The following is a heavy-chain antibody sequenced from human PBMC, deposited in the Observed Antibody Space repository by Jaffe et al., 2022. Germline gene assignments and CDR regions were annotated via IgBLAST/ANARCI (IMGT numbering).Heavy chain of an antibody. V-gene: IGHV4-59*01. D-gene: IGHD5-12*01. Sequence: QVQLQESGPGLVKPSETLSLTCTVSGGSISSYYWSWIRQPPGKGLEWIGYIYYSGSTNYNPSLKSRVTISVDTSKNQFSLKLSSVTAADTAVYYCARARRDGYIKYYFDYWGQGTLVTVSS. J-gene: IGHJ4*02. CDR3: ARARRDGYIKYYFDY. CDR1: GGSISSYY. CDR2: IYYSGST.